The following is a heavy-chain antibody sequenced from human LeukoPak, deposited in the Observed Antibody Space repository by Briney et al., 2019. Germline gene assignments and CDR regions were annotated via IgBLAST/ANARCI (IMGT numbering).Heavy chain of an antibody. D-gene: IGHD1-20*01. J-gene: IGHJ6*03. CDR1: GFIFSNYA. CDR2: ISGSGGST. CDR3: ARADREVTGPYYYYYYYMDV. V-gene: IGHV3-23*01. Sequence: GGSLRLSCAASGFIFSNYAMSWVRQAPGKGLEWVSVISGSGGSTYYADSVKGRFTISRDNSKNTLYLQMDSLRAEDMAVYYCARADREVTGPYYYYYYYMDVWGKGTTVTVSS.